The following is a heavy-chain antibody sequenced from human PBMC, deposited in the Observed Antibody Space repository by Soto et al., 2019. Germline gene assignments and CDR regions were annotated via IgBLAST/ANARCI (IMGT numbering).Heavy chain of an antibody. Sequence: ASVKVSCKASGGTFSSYAISWVRQAPGQGLEWMGGIIPIFGTANYAQKFQGRVTITADESTSTAYMELSSLRSEDTAVYYCARDPHYYDSSGYYSPLLYWGQGTLVTVSS. J-gene: IGHJ4*02. CDR2: IIPIFGTA. V-gene: IGHV1-69*13. CDR1: GGTFSSYA. D-gene: IGHD3-22*01. CDR3: ARDPHYYDSSGYYSPLLY.